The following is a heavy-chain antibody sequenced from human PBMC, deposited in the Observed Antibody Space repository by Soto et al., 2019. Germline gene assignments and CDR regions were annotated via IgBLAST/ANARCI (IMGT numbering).Heavy chain of an antibody. CDR3: AREYSYHFDP. D-gene: IGHD5-18*01. Sequence: QVQLQESGPGLVKPSETLSLSCTVSGDSITGYHWSWIRQPAGEGLEWIGRIYSSGDTKYNPSLKSRVTMSVDTSKNQLSLKPSSVTAADTAVYYCAREYSYHFDPWGQGTLVTVSS. CDR2: IYSSGDT. V-gene: IGHV4-4*07. J-gene: IGHJ5*02. CDR1: GDSITGYH.